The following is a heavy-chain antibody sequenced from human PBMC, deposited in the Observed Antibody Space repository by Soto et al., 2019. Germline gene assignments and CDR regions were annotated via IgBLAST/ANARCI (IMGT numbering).Heavy chain of an antibody. CDR1: GYSFTSYW. J-gene: IGHJ4*02. Sequence: LGESLKISCKGSGYSFTSYWIGWVRQMPGKGLEWMGIIYPGDSDTRYSPSFQGRFTISRDNSKSTLYLQMNSLRVEDTAVYYCAKFKEMSRSGPDYWGQGTLVTVSS. V-gene: IGHV5-51*01. CDR3: AKFKEMSRSGPDY. CDR2: IYPGDSDT.